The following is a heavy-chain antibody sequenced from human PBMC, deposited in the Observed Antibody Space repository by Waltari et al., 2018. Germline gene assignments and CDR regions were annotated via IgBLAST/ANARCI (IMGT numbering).Heavy chain of an antibody. D-gene: IGHD1-26*01. CDR3: ARPSLGQYYFYGMEV. CDR2: IRADTGNT. V-gene: IGHV1-18*01. CDR1: GYSFTTSA. Sequence: QVQLVQSGGEVKKPGASVKVSCTASGYSFTTSAISWVRQAPGQGLEWMGWIRADTGNTIYAQNLQGRVTLTADTSSSTAYMELRSLRSDDTAVYYCARPSLGQYYFYGMEVWGQGTTVTVSS. J-gene: IGHJ6*02.